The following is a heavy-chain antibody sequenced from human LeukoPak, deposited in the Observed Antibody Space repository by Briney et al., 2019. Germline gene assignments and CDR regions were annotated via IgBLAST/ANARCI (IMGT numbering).Heavy chain of an antibody. CDR3: ARLSAYYYGSYFYYYMDV. J-gene: IGHJ6*03. Sequence: AGGSLRLSCADSGFTFTSYAMHWVRQAPGKGLEWVAVISYDGINKYYADSVKGRFTISRDNAKNSVYLQMNSLKGEDTALYYCARLSAYYYGSYFYYYMDVWGKGTTVTVSS. V-gene: IGHV3-30*04. CDR1: GFTFTSYA. CDR2: ISYDGINK. D-gene: IGHD3-10*01.